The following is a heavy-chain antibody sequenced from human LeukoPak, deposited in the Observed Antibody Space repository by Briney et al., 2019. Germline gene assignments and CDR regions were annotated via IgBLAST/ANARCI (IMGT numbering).Heavy chain of an antibody. CDR2: IYYSGST. CDR1: GGSISSSRYY. CDR3: ARPYYYYYYMDV. Sequence: PSETLSLTCTVSGGSISSSRYYWGWIRQPPGKGLEWIGSIYYSGSTYYNPSLKSRVTISVDTSKNQFSLKLSSVAAADTAVYYCARPYYYYYYMDVWGKGTTVTVSS. V-gene: IGHV4-39*01. J-gene: IGHJ6*03.